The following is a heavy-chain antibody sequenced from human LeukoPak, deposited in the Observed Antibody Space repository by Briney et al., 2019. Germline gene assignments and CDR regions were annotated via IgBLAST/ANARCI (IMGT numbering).Heavy chain of an antibody. CDR2: IIPIFGTA. V-gene: IGHV1-69*05. J-gene: IGHJ4*02. Sequence: GASVKVSCKASGGTFSSYAISRVRQAPGQGLEWMGGIIPIFGTANYAQKFQGRVTITTDESTSTAYMELSSLRSEDTAVYYCARAFGYGSGNDYWGQGTLVTVSS. D-gene: IGHD3-10*01. CDR1: GGTFSSYA. CDR3: ARAFGYGSGNDY.